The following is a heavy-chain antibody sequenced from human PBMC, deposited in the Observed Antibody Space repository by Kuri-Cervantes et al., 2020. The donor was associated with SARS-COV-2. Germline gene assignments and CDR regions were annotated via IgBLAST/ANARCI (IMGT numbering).Heavy chain of an antibody. Sequence: GSLRLSCAVYGGSFSGYYWSWIRQSPGKGLEWIEEINHSGSTNYNPSLKSRVTVSVDTSKNQFSLKLSSVTAADTAVYYCAKDLGRGYSYGFDLWGRGTLVTVSS. CDR3: AKDLGRGYSYGFDL. CDR1: GGSFSGYY. CDR2: INHSGST. J-gene: IGHJ2*01. V-gene: IGHV4-34*01. D-gene: IGHD5-18*01.